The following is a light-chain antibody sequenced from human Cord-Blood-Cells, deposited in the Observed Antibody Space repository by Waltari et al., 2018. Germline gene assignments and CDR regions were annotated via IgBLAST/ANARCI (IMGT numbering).Light chain of an antibody. CDR2: DVS. CDR3: CSYAGSYSVV. V-gene: IGLV2-11*01. Sequence: QSALTQPRSVSGSPGQSVTISCTGTSSDVGGYNYVSWYQQHPGKAPKLMIYDVSKRPSGVPGRFSGSKSGTTAYLTISGLQAEDEADYYCCSYAGSYSVVFGGGTKLTVL. CDR1: SSDVGGYNY. J-gene: IGLJ2*01.